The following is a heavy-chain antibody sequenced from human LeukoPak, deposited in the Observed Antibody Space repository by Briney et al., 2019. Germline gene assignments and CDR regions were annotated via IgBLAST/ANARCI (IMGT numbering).Heavy chain of an antibody. Sequence: SETLSLTCAVYGGSFSGYYWSWIRQPPGKGLEWIGYIYYSGSTNYNPSLKSRVTISVDTSKNQFSLKLSSVTAADTAVYYCARSRYYDSSGYFTDRSASDIWGQGTMVTVSS. CDR1: GGSFSGYY. V-gene: IGHV4-59*01. J-gene: IGHJ3*02. CDR3: ARSRYYDSSGYFTDRSASDI. D-gene: IGHD3-22*01. CDR2: IYYSGST.